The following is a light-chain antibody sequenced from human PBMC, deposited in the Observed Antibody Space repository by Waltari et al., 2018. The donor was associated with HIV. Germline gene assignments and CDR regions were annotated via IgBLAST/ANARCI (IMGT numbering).Light chain of an antibody. V-gene: IGLV1-40*01. CDR1: SSHIGAGYD. J-gene: IGLJ3*02. Sequence: QSVLTQPPSVSGAPGQRVTLSCTGSSSHIGAGYDVHWYKQLPGTAPKLLIYGNSNRPSGVPDRFSGSKSGTSASLAITGLQAEDEADYYCQSYDSSLSGWVFGGGTKLTVL. CDR2: GNS. CDR3: QSYDSSLSGWV.